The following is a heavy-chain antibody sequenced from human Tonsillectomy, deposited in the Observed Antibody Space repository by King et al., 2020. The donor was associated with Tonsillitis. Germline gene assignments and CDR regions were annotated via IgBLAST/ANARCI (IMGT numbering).Heavy chain of an antibody. J-gene: IGHJ4*02. CDR1: GGSFSGYY. CDR3: ARAFSVTRLD. D-gene: IGHD4-17*01. Sequence: VQLQQWGAGLLKPSETLSLTCAVYGGSFSGYYRSWIRQPPGKGLEWIGEINHGGSTNYNPSLKSRVTISVDTSKSQFSLKLNSVTAADTAVYYCARAFSVTRLDWGRGTLVTVSS. V-gene: IGHV4-34*01. CDR2: INHGGST.